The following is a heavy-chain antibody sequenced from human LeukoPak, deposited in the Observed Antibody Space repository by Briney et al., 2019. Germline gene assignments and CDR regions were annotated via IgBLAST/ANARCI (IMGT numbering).Heavy chain of an antibody. CDR1: GFTVSSNY. V-gene: IGHV3-11*04. J-gene: IGHJ4*02. CDR3: ARENEYSSSSFDY. Sequence: GGSLRLSCAASGFTVSSNYMSWVRQAPGKGLEWVSYISSGASAIYYADSVEGRFTISRDNAQNSLYLQMNSLRAEDTAVYYCARENEYSSSSFDYWGQGTLVTVSS. D-gene: IGHD6-6*01. CDR2: ISSGASAI.